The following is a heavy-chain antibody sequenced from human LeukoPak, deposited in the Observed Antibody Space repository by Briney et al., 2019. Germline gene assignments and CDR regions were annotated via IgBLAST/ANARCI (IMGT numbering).Heavy chain of an antibody. Sequence: PGGSLRLSCAASGFTFSSYGMHWVRQAPGKGLEWVAVISYDGSNKYYADSVKGRFTISRDNSKNTLYLQMNSLRAEDTAVYYCARVMVSDGSGSYWLMGWGIDYWGQGTLVTVSS. CDR1: GFTFSSYG. CDR2: ISYDGSNK. J-gene: IGHJ4*02. CDR3: ARVMVSDGSGSYWLMGWGIDY. V-gene: IGHV3-30*19. D-gene: IGHD3-10*01.